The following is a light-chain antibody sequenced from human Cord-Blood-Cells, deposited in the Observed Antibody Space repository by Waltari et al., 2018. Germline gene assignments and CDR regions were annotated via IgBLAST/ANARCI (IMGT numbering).Light chain of an antibody. V-gene: IGKV1-39*01. CDR2: AAS. CDR3: QQSYSTCT. CDR1: QSISSY. J-gene: IGKJ2*02. Sequence: DIQMTQSPSSLSASVVDRVTITCRTSQSISSYLNWYQQKPGKAPKLLIYAASSLQSGVPSRFSGSGSGTDFTLTISSLQPEDFATYYCQQSYSTCTFGQGTKLEIK.